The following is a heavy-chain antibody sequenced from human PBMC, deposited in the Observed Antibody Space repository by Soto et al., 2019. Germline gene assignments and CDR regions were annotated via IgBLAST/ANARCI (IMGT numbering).Heavy chain of an antibody. J-gene: IGHJ6*04. CDR2: ISHSGST. CDR3: ARARKGSGSDYYYHYGMDV. D-gene: IGHD3-3*01. V-gene: IGHV4-34*01. CDR1: GGSFSDYY. Sequence: SETLSLTCSVYGGSFSDYYWSWIRQPPGKGLEWIGEISHSGSTNYNPSLKSRVTISVHTSKNQFSLKLSSVTAADTAVYYCARARKGSGSDYYYHYGMDVWGKGTTVTVSS.